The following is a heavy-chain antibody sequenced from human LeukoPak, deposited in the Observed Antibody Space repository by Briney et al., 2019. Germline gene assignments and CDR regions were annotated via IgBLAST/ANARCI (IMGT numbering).Heavy chain of an antibody. CDR3: ARESRTYDGSGYYSDA. Sequence: SETQSLTCTVSGASIRNYYWAWIRQPAGKGLEWIGRIFTNGNSDFNPSLKSRVTMSVDLSKNQFSLKLTSVTAADTAVYYCARESRTYDGSGYYSDAWGQGTLVTVSS. D-gene: IGHD3-22*01. CDR2: IFTNGNS. J-gene: IGHJ5*02. CDR1: GASIRNYY. V-gene: IGHV4-4*07.